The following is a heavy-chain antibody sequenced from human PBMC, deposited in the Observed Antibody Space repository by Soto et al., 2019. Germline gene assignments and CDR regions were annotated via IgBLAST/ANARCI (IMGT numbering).Heavy chain of an antibody. Sequence: PAESLRLSWTASGFTFRSYAMNWARQTQEKGLEWVSSISSASSYTHYSDSVKGRLTISRDNADISLFLQMDSLRAEGAATYYCARDLALAGNYWGQGVLVTVSS. CDR3: ARDLALAGNY. D-gene: IGHD6-19*01. CDR2: ISSASSYT. V-gene: IGHV3-21*01. CDR1: GFTFRSYA. J-gene: IGHJ4*02.